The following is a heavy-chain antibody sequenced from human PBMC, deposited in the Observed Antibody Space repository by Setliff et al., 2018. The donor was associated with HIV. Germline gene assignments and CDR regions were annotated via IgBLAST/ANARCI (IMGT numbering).Heavy chain of an antibody. V-gene: IGHV1-18*04. J-gene: IGHJ4*02. CDR3: VRDRELRTTRSLDF. CDR2: ISPDNGNT. D-gene: IGHD1-1*01. Sequence: ASVKVSCKASGYIFLNYDITWVRQAPGQGLEWMGWISPDNGNTNYAQQIEGRVILTTDKSTNTVDMELKSLSSDDTAVYYCVRDRELRTTRSLDFWGPGTLVTVSS. CDR1: GYIFLNYD.